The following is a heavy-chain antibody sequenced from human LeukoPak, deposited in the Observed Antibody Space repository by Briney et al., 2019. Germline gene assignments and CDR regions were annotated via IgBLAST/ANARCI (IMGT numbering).Heavy chain of an antibody. J-gene: IGHJ4*02. CDR2: INHSGST. CDR1: GGSFSGYY. CDR3: ARGSCGGDCYSHYYFDD. V-gene: IGHV4-34*01. D-gene: IGHD2-21*02. Sequence: SETLSLTCAVYGGSFSGYYWSWIRQPPGKGLEWIGEINHSGSTNYNPSLKSRVTISVDTSKNQFSLKLSSVTAADTAVYYCARGSCGGDCYSHYYFDDWGQGTLVTVSP.